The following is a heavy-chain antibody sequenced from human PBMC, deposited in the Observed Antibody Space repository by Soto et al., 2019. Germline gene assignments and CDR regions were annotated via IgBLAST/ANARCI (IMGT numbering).Heavy chain of an antibody. V-gene: IGHV4-39*01. Sequence: QLQLKQSGPGLVKPWETLSLTCTVSGGSVSSGSFYWGWIRQPPGKGLEWIGDIYYNGDTYYNPSLKSRVTISVDTSENHFSLKLSYVTAADTAVCYCARRDIDNWNQGHAFAFWGQGTMVAVSS. D-gene: IGHD1-20*01. CDR3: ARRDIDNWNQGHAFAF. CDR1: GGSVSSGSFY. CDR2: IYYNGDT. J-gene: IGHJ3*01.